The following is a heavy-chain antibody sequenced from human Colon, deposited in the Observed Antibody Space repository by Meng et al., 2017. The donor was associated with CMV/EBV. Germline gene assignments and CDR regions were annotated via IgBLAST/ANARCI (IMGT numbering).Heavy chain of an antibody. V-gene: IGHV3-9*01. D-gene: IGHD1-14*01. CDR1: GFIFNDFA. CDR3: VKAQTTTQSNYFGD. CDR2: VNWNSGAI. Sequence: SLKISCAASGFIFNDFAMHWVRQAPGKGLEWVATVNWNSGAIHYAASVKGRFTISRDNAKNSLSLQMNSLRPEDTALYYCVKAQTTTQSNYFGDWGQGTLVTVSS. J-gene: IGHJ4*02.